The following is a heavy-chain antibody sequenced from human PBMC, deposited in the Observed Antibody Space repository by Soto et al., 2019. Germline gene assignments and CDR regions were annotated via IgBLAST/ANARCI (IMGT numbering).Heavy chain of an antibody. CDR3: ARKCGVVVTATCGYFDY. CDR1: GGTFSSYA. Sequence: GASVKVSCKASGGTFSSYAISWVRQAPGQGLEWMGGIIPIFGTANYAQKFQGRVTVTADESTSTAYMELSSLRSEDTAVYYCARKCGVVVTATCGYFDYWGQGTLVTVSS. D-gene: IGHD2-21*02. CDR2: IIPIFGTA. V-gene: IGHV1-69*13. J-gene: IGHJ4*02.